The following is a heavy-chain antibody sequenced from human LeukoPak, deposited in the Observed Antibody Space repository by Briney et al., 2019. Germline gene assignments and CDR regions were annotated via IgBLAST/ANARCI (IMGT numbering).Heavy chain of an antibody. CDR3: AKDLASGWTYYYHGLDV. J-gene: IGHJ6*02. D-gene: IGHD6-19*01. CDR1: GFXFXXXA. CDR2: XXSGVTT. Sequence: GGXLRLSCEASGFXFXXXAMNXXRQAPXXXLXXXXXXXSGVTTFYADSVRGRFTISRDNSKNTLYLQMNSLRAEDTAVYYCAKDLASGWTYYYHGLDVWGQGTTVTVSS. V-gene: IGHV3-23*01.